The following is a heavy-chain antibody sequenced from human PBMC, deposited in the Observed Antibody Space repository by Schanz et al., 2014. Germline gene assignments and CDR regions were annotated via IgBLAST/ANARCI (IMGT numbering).Heavy chain of an antibody. Sequence: QVQLVESGGGVVQPGRSLRLSCAASGITLSGYGLHWVRQAPGKGLEWVGFISFDGRNTGYAHSVKGRFTISRDNSKNTVNLQMNSLRAGDTAVYFCAKESEIVVVVGTSMSGDFHHWGQGTLVNVSS. CDR2: ISFDGRNT. CDR1: GITLSGYG. J-gene: IGHJ1*01. D-gene: IGHD2-15*01. CDR3: AKESEIVVVVGTSMSGDFHH. V-gene: IGHV3-30*18.